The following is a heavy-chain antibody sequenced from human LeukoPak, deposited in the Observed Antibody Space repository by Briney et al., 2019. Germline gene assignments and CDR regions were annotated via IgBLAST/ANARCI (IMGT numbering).Heavy chain of an antibody. CDR3: AKDMVPDLGYCSSTSCYSLDY. CDR2: IRYDGSNK. CDR1: GFTLSSYG. J-gene: IGHJ4*02. Sequence: GGSLRLSCAASGFTLSSYGMHWVRQAPGKGLEGVAFIRYDGSNKYYADSVKGRFTISRDNSKNTLYLQMNSLRAEDTAVYYCAKDMVPDLGYCSSTSCYSLDYWGQGTLVTVSS. V-gene: IGHV3-30*02. D-gene: IGHD2-2*01.